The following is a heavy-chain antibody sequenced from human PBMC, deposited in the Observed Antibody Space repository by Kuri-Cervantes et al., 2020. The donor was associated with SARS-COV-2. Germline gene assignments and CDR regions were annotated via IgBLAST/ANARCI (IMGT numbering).Heavy chain of an antibody. Sequence: GESLKISCTASGFTFGDYAMSWVRQAPGKGLEWVGSIRSKACGGTTEYAASVKGRFTISRDDSKSIDYLKMNSLKTEDTAVYYCTRDIYYALLGYYYGRDVWGQGTTVTVSS. CDR2: IRSKACGGTT. CDR1: GFTFGDYA. V-gene: IGHV3-49*04. CDR3: TRDIYYALLGYYYGRDV. J-gene: IGHJ6*02. D-gene: IGHD3-10*01.